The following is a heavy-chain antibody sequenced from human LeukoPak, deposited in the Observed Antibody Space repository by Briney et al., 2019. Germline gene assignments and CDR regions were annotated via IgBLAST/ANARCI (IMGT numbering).Heavy chain of an antibody. CDR3: AKGYYGSGSYGWSDY. D-gene: IGHD3-10*01. Sequence: GGSLRLSCAASGSTFSSSAMSWVRQAPGKGLEWVSTISGSGDRTYYADSVKGRFTISRDNSKNTLFLHMNSLRAEDTAVYSCAKGYYGSGSYGWSDYWGQGTLVTVSS. CDR2: ISGSGDRT. J-gene: IGHJ4*02. CDR1: GSTFSSSA. V-gene: IGHV3-23*01.